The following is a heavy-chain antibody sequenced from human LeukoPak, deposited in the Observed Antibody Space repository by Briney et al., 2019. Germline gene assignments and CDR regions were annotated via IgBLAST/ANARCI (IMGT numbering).Heavy chain of an antibody. V-gene: IGHV4-61*01. Sequence: TSETLSLTCTVSGGSVSSGSYYWSWIRQPPGKGLEWIGYIYYSGSNNYNPSIKSRFTISVDTSKNQFSLKLSSVTAADTAVYYCARGGEADYWGQGTLVTVSS. J-gene: IGHJ4*02. CDR1: GGSVSSGSYY. CDR3: ARGGEADY. CDR2: IYYSGSN.